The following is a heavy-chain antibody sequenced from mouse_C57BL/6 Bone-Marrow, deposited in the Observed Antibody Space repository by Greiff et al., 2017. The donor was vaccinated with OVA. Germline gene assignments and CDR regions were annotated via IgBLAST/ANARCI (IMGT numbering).Heavy chain of an antibody. CDR3: TRGYYGNYVWFAY. J-gene: IGHJ3*01. Sequence: EVQVVESGEGLVKPGGSLKLSCAASGFTFSSYAMSWVRQTPEKRLEWVAYISSGGDYLYYADTVKGRFTISRDHARNTLYLQMSSLKSEDTAMYYCTRGYYGNYVWFAYWGQGTLVTVSA. CDR1: GFTFSSYA. CDR2: ISSGGDYL. V-gene: IGHV5-9-1*02. D-gene: IGHD2-1*01.